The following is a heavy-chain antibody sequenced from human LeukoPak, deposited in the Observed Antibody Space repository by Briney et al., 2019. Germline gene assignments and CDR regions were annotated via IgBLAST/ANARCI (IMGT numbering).Heavy chain of an antibody. D-gene: IGHD5-12*01. CDR1: GFTVSTDD. V-gene: IGHV3-53*01. CDR3: ATGGAYADAFDI. Sequence: GGSLRLSCAASGFTVSTDDFMIWVRQAPGKGLEWVSMIHTGDRTFYAASVEGRFTISRDTSKNAVYLQMNSLRADDTAVYYCATGGAYADAFDIWGQGTMVTVSS. J-gene: IGHJ3*02. CDR2: IHTGDRT.